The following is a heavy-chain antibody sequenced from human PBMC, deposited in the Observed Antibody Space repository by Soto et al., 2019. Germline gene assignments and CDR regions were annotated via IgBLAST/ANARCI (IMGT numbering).Heavy chain of an antibody. D-gene: IGHD1-26*01. V-gene: IGHV4-34*01. CDR1: GGSFSGYY. Sequence: PSETLSLTCAVYGGSFSGYYWSWIRQPPGKGLEWIGEINHSGSTNYNPSLKSRVTISVDTSKNQFSLKLSSVTAADTAVYYCARVIVGATPHYFDYWGQGTLVTVSS. J-gene: IGHJ4*02. CDR2: INHSGST. CDR3: ARVIVGATPHYFDY.